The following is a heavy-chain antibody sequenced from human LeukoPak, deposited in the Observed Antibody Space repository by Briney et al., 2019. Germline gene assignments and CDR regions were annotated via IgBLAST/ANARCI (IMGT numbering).Heavy chain of an antibody. Sequence: GGSLRLSCAASGFTFSSYSMNWVRHAPGQGLVWVSRIKGDGISTNYADSVKGRFTISRDIAKNTLYLQMNSLRAEDTGVYYCAKDHYWSIDYWGRGTLVTVSS. D-gene: IGHD3-3*01. CDR1: GFTFSSYS. CDR2: IKGDGIST. J-gene: IGHJ4*02. CDR3: AKDHYWSIDY. V-gene: IGHV3-74*01.